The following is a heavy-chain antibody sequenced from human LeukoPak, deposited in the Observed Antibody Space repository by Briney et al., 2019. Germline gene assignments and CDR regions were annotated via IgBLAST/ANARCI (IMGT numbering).Heavy chain of an antibody. CDR2: ISGYNGVT. CDR1: GYTFFSYG. J-gene: IGHJ4*02. CDR3: ARDRIGVAGTAPEY. D-gene: IGHD6-19*01. Sequence: ASVKVSCKASGYTFFSYGISWVRQAPGQGLEWMGWISGYNGVTNYAQKLQGRVTMTTDTSTTTVYMELRSLRSDDTAVYYCARDRIGVAGTAPEYWGQGALVTVSS. V-gene: IGHV1-18*01.